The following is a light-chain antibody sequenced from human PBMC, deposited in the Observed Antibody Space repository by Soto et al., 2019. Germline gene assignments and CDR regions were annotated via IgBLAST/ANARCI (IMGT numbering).Light chain of an antibody. CDR2: KVS. CDR3: MQGTHTWT. J-gene: IGKJ1*01. CDR1: QSLVYSDGNTY. Sequence: DVVMTQSPLSLPVTLGQPASISCRSSQSLVYSDGNTYLNWLQQRPGQSPRRLIYKVSNRDSGVPDRFSGSGSGTDFTLKISRVEAEDVGVYYCMQGTHTWTFGQGTKVEIK. V-gene: IGKV2-30*01.